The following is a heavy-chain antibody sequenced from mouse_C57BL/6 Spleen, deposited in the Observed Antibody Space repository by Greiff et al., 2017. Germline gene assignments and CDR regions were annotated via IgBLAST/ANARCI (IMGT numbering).Heavy chain of an antibody. Sequence: EVQLMESGPGLVKPSQSLSLTCSVTGYSITSGYYWNWIRQFPGNKLEWMGYISYDGSNNYNPSLKNRISITRDTSKNQFFLKLNSVTTEDTATYYCARGGYGSSYGYFDVWGTGTTVTVSS. CDR1: GYSITSGYY. CDR3: ARGGYGSSYGYFDV. CDR2: ISYDGSN. D-gene: IGHD1-1*01. V-gene: IGHV3-6*01. J-gene: IGHJ1*03.